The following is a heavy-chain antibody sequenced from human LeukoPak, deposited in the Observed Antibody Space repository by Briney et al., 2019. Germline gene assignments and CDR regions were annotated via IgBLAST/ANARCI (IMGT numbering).Heavy chain of an antibody. Sequence: GGSLRLSCAASGFTFDDYTMHWVRQAPGKGLEWVSLISWDGGSTYYADSVKGRFTISRDNSKNSLYLQMNSLRTEDTALYYCAKDLEASDQYSSSWDVWGQGTTVTVSS. V-gene: IGHV3-43*01. CDR3: AKDLEASDQYSSSWDV. D-gene: IGHD6-13*01. CDR1: GFTFDDYT. J-gene: IGHJ6*02. CDR2: ISWDGGST.